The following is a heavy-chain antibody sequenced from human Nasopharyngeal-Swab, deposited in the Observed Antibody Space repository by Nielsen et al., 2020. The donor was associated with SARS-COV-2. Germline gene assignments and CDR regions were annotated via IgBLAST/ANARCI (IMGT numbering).Heavy chain of an antibody. CDR1: GFTFSTYA. CDR2: ISNDGSNK. V-gene: IGHV3-30*18. Sequence: GESLKISCAASGFTFSTYAMHWVRQAPGKGLEWVTLISNDGSNKYYGDSVKGRFTISRDNSRNTLFLQMNSLRPEDTAVYYCAKAQGIRYGLDVWGHGTTVTGSS. CDR3: AKAQGIRYGLDV. J-gene: IGHJ6*02.